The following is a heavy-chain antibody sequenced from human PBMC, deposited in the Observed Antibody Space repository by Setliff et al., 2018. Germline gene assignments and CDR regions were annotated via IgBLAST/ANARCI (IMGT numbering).Heavy chain of an antibody. CDR3: ARDAKDDFWSGYLDYYGMDV. CDR1: GGSISSGSYY. V-gene: IGHV4-61*02. J-gene: IGHJ6*02. Sequence: PSETLSLTCTVSGGSISSGSYYWSWIRQPAGKGLEWIGRIYTSGSTNYNPSLKSRVTISVDTSKNQLSLRLSSVTAADTAVYYCARDAKDDFWSGYLDYYGMDVWGQGTTVTVSS. CDR2: IYTSGST. D-gene: IGHD3-3*01.